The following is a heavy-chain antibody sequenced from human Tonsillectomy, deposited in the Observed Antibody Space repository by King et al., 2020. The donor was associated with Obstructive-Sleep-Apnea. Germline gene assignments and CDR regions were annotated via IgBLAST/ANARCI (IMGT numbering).Heavy chain of an antibody. CDR2: INHSGST. CDR3: ARGTGAAAVNWFDP. D-gene: IGHD6-13*01. CDR1: GGSFSDYY. Sequence: VQLQQWGAGLLKPSETLSLTCAVFGGSFSDYYWSWIRQPPGKGLEWIGEINHSGSTNYNPSLKSRGPISIDTSNNQFSLKLNSVTAADTAVYYCARGTGAAAVNWFDPWGQGTLVTVSS. V-gene: IGHV4-34*01. J-gene: IGHJ5*02.